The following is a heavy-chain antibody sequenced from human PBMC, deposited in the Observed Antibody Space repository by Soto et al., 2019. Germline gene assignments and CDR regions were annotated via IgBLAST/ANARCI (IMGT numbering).Heavy chain of an antibody. D-gene: IGHD3-16*01. V-gene: IGHV3-30*19. Sequence: QVHLVESGGGVVQPGTSLRLSCATSGFVFSAYVMHWVRQAPWKGLEWVAMISHDEYYIYYADSVKGRFTISRDNYNDTLYLKMSNLKTEDTAMYYCARDPERLKFGDIDFWGQGTLVTVSS. CDR2: ISHDEYYI. CDR1: GFVFSAYV. J-gene: IGHJ4*02. CDR3: ARDPERLKFGDIDF.